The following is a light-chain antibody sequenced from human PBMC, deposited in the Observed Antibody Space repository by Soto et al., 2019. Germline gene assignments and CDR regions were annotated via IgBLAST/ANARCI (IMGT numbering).Light chain of an antibody. CDR3: QQYNTYS. V-gene: IGKV1-5*03. J-gene: IGKJ2*01. CDR2: KTS. Sequence: DIQMTQSPSTLSASVGDRVSITCRASQSLNSWLAWYQQKPGKAPKLLIYKTSTLESGVPSRFSGSGSGTEFTLTXXXXXPDDFATYYCQQYNTYSFGQG. CDR1: QSLNSW.